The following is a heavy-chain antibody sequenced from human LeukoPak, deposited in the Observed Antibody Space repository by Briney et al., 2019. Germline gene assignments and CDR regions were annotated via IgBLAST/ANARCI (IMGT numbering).Heavy chain of an antibody. D-gene: IGHD2-15*01. CDR2: IWYDGSNK. J-gene: IGHJ6*04. CDR3: TVRDEYCSGGSCYRDYYYYGMDV. CDR1: GFTFSSYG. Sequence: GGSLGLSCAASGFTFSSYGMHWVRQAPGKGLEWVAVIWYDGSNKYYADSVKGRFTISRDNSKNTLYLQMNSLRAEDTAVYYCTVRDEYCSGGSCYRDYYYYGMDVWGKGTTVTVSS. V-gene: IGHV3-33*01.